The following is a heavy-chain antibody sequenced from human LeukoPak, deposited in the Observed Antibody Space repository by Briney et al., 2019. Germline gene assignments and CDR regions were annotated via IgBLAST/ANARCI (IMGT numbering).Heavy chain of an antibody. CDR3: ARHHMTSVTTAPFYYIDV. D-gene: IGHD4-17*01. J-gene: IGHJ6*03. V-gene: IGHV5-51*01. CDR2: IYPGDSDT. CDR1: GYSFTNYW. Sequence: GESLKISCKVSGYSFTNYWIGWVRQMPAKGLEWMGIIYPGDSDTRYSPSFQGQVTISADKSISTAYLQWSSLKASDTAIYYCARHHMTSVTTAPFYYIDVWGTGVTVTVSS.